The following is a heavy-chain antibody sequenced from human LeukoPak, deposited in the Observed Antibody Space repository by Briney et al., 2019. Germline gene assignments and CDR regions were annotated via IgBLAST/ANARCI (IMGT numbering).Heavy chain of an antibody. CDR1: GFTFSSYG. CDR3: AVLVPFPLGTEYAFDI. J-gene: IGHJ3*02. D-gene: IGHD1-14*01. Sequence: GGSLRLSCAASGFTFSSYGMHWVRQAPGKGLEWVAFIRYDGSNKYYADSVKGRFTISRDNSKNTLYLQMNSLRAGDTAVYYCAVLVPFPLGTEYAFDIWGQGTMVTVSS. CDR2: IRYDGSNK. V-gene: IGHV3-30*02.